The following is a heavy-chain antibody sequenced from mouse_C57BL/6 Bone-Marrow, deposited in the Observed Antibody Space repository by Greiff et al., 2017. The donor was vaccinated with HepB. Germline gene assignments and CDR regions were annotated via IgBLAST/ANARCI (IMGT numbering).Heavy chain of an antibody. Sequence: VKLQQPGAELVRPGSSVKLSCKASGYTFTSYWMHWVKQRPIQGLEWIGNIDPSDSETHYNQKFKDKATLTVDKSSSTAYMQLSSLTSEDSAVYYCARELGLWYFDVWGTGTTVTVSS. D-gene: IGHD4-1*01. CDR1: GYTFTSYW. CDR2: IDPSDSET. CDR3: ARELGLWYFDV. V-gene: IGHV1-52*01. J-gene: IGHJ1*03.